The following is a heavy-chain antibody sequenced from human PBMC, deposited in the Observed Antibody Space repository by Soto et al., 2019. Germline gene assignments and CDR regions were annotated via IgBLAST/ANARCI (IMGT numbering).Heavy chain of an antibody. CDR2: ISGSGGST. V-gene: IGHV3-23*01. D-gene: IGHD1-20*01. CDR3: AKDQSITGTANDAFDI. CDR1: GFTFSSYA. J-gene: IGHJ3*02. Sequence: GGSLRLSCAASGFTFSSYAMSWVRQAPGKGLEWVSAISGSGGSTYYADSVKGRFTISRDNSKNTLYLQMNSLRAEDTAVYYCAKDQSITGTANDAFDIWGQGTRVTVSS.